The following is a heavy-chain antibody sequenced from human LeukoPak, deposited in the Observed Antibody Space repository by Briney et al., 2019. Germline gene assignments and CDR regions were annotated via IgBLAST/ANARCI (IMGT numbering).Heavy chain of an antibody. V-gene: IGHV3-23*01. CDR2: IIDNEGKT. D-gene: IGHD2-2*01. CDR1: GFTFNYYA. CDR3: ARHASFIPH. Sequence: GGSLRLSCAASGFTFNYYAMSWVRQAPGKGLEWVSGIIDNEGKTYYTDSVKGRFTISRDNTKNTVYLQMNILRADDTAVYFCARHASFIPHWGEGTLGAVSS. J-gene: IGHJ4*02.